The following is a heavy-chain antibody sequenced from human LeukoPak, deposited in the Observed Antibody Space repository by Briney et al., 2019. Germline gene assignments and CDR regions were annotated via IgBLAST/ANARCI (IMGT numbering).Heavy chain of an antibody. CDR1: DGSFSGYY. CDR3: AATLHTRSGYYYGGTFPFDY. J-gene: IGHJ4*02. D-gene: IGHD3-22*01. V-gene: IGHV4-34*01. CDR2: INHSGST. Sequence: SETLSLTCAVYDGSFSGYYWSWIRQPPGKGLEWIGEINHSGSTNYNPSLKGRVTIAVDTSKNQFSLKLGPVTAASKAVYYCAATLHTRSGYYYGGTFPFDYWGQGTLVTVSS.